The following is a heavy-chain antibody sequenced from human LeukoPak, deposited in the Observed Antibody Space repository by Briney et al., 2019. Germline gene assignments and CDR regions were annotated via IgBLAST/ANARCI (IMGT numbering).Heavy chain of an antibody. J-gene: IGHJ4*02. D-gene: IGHD6-13*01. V-gene: IGHV3-9*01. CDR2: ISWNSGSV. Sequence: AGGSLRLSCAASGFTFDEHAMHWVRRAPGKGLEWVSGISWNSGSVVYADSVKGRFTTSRDNAKNSLYLQMSSLRSEDTALYYCAKDMGHIAATPGDYWGQGTLVTVSS. CDR1: GFTFDEHA. CDR3: AKDMGHIAATPGDY.